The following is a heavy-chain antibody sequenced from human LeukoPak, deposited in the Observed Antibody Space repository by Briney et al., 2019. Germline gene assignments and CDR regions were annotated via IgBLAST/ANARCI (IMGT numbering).Heavy chain of an antibody. Sequence: AXVKVSCKASGXTFTAYYMYWVRQAPGQGPEWMGWINPDSGGTNYAQKFQGRVTLSRDTSISTAYMELSRLGSDDTAVYYCARVSGSHTLNYYYAMDVWGQGTTVTVSS. D-gene: IGHD1-26*01. CDR1: GXTFTAYY. CDR3: ARVSGSHTLNYYYAMDV. CDR2: INPDSGGT. V-gene: IGHV1-2*02. J-gene: IGHJ6*02.